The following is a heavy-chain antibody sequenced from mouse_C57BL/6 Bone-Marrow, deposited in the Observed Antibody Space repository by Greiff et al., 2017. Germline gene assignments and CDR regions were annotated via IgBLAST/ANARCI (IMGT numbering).Heavy chain of an antibody. CDR1: GYTFTDYE. D-gene: IGHD1-1*01. CDR2: IDPETGGT. V-gene: IGHV1-15*01. Sequence: QVQLQQSGAELVRPGASVTLSCKASGYTFTDYEMHWVKQTPVHGLEWIGAIDPETGGTAYNQKFKGKAILTADKSSCTAYMELRSLTSEDSAVYYCTRYQFPVVAFDYWGQGTTLTVSS. CDR3: TRYQFPVVAFDY. J-gene: IGHJ2*01.